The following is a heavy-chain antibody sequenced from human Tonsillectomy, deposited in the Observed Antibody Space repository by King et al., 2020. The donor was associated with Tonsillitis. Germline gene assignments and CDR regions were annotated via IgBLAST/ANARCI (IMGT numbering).Heavy chain of an antibody. Sequence: QLVQSGAEVKKPGASVKVSCKASGYTFIGYYIHWVRQATGQGLEWMGWINPNSGGTNYAQKFQGRVTMTRDTSIRTAYMELSRLRSDDTAVYYCARERGPDWSGGSCRENWFDPWGQGTLVTVSS. CDR3: ARERGPDWSGGSCRENWFDP. J-gene: IGHJ5*02. V-gene: IGHV1-2*02. CDR1: GYTFIGYY. CDR2: INPNSGGT. D-gene: IGHD2-15*01.